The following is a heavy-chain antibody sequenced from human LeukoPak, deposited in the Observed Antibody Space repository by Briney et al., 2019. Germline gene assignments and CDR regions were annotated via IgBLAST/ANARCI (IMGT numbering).Heavy chain of an antibody. J-gene: IGHJ4*02. D-gene: IGHD5-24*01. CDR1: GYTFTSYD. V-gene: IGHV1-2*02. CDR3: ARLNGYMAGFDY. Sequence: ASVKVSCKASGYTFTSYDINWVRQATGQGLEWMGWINPNSGGTNYAQKFQGRVTMTRDTSISTAYMELSRLRSDDTAVYYCARLNGYMAGFDYWGQGTLVTVSS. CDR2: INPNSGGT.